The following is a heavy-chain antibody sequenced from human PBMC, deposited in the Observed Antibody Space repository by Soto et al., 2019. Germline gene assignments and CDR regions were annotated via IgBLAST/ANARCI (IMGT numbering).Heavy chain of an antibody. J-gene: IGHJ4*01. Sequence: GGSLRLSCAASGFTFSSYAMSWVRQAPGKGLEWVSAISGSGGSTYYADSVKGRFTISIENSKNTVDLQMNSLRAEDTAVYYCAKEGDNWNDGVDYWGQGTLVTVSS. CDR3: AKEGDNWNDGVDY. V-gene: IGHV3-23*01. CDR1: GFTFSSYA. D-gene: IGHD1-1*01. CDR2: ISGSGGST.